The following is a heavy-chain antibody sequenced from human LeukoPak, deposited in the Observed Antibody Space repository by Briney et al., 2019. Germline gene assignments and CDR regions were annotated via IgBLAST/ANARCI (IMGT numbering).Heavy chain of an antibody. V-gene: IGHV3-23*01. CDR2: ISGSGGST. CDR1: GFTFSSYA. J-gene: IGHJ4*02. Sequence: PGGSLRLSCAASGFTFSSYAMSWVRQAPGKGLEWVSAISGSGGSTYYADSVKGRFTISRDNSKNTLYLQMNSLRAEDTAVYYCAKRFRGDSSGYCVFDYWGQGTLVTVSS. D-gene: IGHD3-22*01. CDR3: AKRFRGDSSGYCVFDY.